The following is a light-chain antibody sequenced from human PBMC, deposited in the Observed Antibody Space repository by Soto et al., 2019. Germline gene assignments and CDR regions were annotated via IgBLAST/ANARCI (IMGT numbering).Light chain of an antibody. J-gene: IGKJ2*01. CDR2: GAS. Sequence: EIVLTQSPATLSMSPGERATLSCRASQSVSSKLAWYQQKPGQAPRLLIYGASTRATDIPARFSGSGSGTDFTLTISSLQSEDFAVYYCQQYSNWPPYTFGQGTKVDIK. V-gene: IGKV3-15*01. CDR1: QSVSSK. CDR3: QQYSNWPPYT.